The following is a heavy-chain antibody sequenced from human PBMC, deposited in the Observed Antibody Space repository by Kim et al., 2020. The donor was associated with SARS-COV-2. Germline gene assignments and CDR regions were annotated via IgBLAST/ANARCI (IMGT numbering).Heavy chain of an antibody. J-gene: IGHJ4*02. CDR3: VREVGGFYDKSGYRDY. Sequence: GGSLRLSCAASGFTVSSTHMSWVRQAPGKGLEWISLFYSGGNTYYADSVKGRFTISRDNSKNTLYLQMNRLRAEDTAVYYCVREVGGFYDKSGYRDYWGQGTLVTVSS. V-gene: IGHV3-53*01. CDR1: GFTVSSTH. D-gene: IGHD3-22*01. CDR2: FYSGGNT.